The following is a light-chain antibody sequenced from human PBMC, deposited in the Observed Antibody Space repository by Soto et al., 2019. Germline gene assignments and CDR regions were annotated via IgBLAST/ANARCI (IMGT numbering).Light chain of an antibody. CDR2: VAS. CDR3: QQYKNWPL. J-gene: IGKJ5*01. V-gene: IGKV3-15*01. Sequence: IVLKQSPGTLSVSPGEGVILSFRASQSVRSHLAWYQQKPRQPPRLLIYVASTRATGIPARFSGSGFGTEFTLTISSLQSEDFAVYYCQQYKNWPLFGQGTRLEIK. CDR1: QSVRSH.